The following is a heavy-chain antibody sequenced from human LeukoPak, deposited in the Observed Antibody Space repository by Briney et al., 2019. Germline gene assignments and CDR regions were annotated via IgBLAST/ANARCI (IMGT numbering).Heavy chain of an antibody. J-gene: IGHJ4*02. Sequence: ASVKVSCKASGYTFTGYYMHWVRQAPGQGLEWMGWINPNSGGTNYAQKFQGRVTMTRDTSISTAYMELSRLRSDDTAVYYCAREDTAMVKPRGYFDYWGQGTLVTVSS. V-gene: IGHV1-2*02. CDR3: AREDTAMVKPRGYFDY. D-gene: IGHD5-18*01. CDR1: GYTFTGYY. CDR2: INPNSGGT.